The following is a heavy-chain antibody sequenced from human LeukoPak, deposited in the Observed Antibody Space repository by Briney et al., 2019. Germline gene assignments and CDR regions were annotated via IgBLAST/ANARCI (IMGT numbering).Heavy chain of an antibody. V-gene: IGHV2-5*02. J-gene: IGHJ5*02. CDR3: VRYSSSFNWFDP. CDR1: DSSISPSGVG. D-gene: IGHD6-6*01. CDR2: IYWDDDK. Sequence: SGPTLVIPTQTLTLTCTLSDSSISPSGVGVGWIRQPPGKALEWLALIYWDDDKRYSPSLKSRLTITKDTSKNQVVLTMTNVDPVDTATYYCVRYSSSFNWFDPWGQGTLVTVSS.